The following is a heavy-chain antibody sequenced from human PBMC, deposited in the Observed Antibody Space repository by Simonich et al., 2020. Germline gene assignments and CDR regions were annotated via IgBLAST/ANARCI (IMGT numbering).Heavy chain of an antibody. V-gene: IGHV3-7*01. CDR3: ARDGLGTAYYYYMDV. Sequence: EVQLVEPGGGLVQPGGSLRLSCAASGFTFSSYWMSWVRQAPGKGLEWEANIKQKGSEKYYVDSVKGRFTISRDNAKNSLYLQMNSLRAEDTAVYYCARDGLGTAYYYYMDVWGKGTTVTVSS. D-gene: IGHD7-27*01. J-gene: IGHJ6*03. CDR1: GFTFSSYW. CDR2: IKQKGSEK.